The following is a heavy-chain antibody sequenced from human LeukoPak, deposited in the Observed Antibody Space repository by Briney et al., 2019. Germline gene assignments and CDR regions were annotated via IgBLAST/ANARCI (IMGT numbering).Heavy chain of an antibody. J-gene: IGHJ6*02. Sequence: GGSLRLSCAASGFTFSSYAMSWGPQAPGKGLEWGSAISGSGGSTYYADSVKGRFTISRDNSKNTLYLQMTSLRAEDTAVYYCAYGSGSYLSYYYYGMDVWGQGTLVTVSS. D-gene: IGHD3-10*01. CDR3: AYGSGSYLSYYYYGMDV. CDR2: ISGSGGST. V-gene: IGHV3-23*01. CDR1: GFTFSSYA.